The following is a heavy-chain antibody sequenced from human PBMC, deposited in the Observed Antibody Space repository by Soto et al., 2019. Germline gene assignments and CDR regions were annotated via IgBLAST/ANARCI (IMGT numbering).Heavy chain of an antibody. J-gene: IGHJ6*02. CDR3: ARSWDYGDNYYYYGMDV. CDR1: GYSFTTYW. CDR2: IYPGDSDT. V-gene: IGHV5-51*01. Sequence: PGESLMISCKASGYSFTTYWIGRVRQMPGKGLEWMGIIYPGDSDTKYSPSFQGQVTISADKSISTAYLHWSNLKASDSAMYYCARSWDYGDNYYYYGMDVWGQGTTVTVSS. D-gene: IGHD4-17*01.